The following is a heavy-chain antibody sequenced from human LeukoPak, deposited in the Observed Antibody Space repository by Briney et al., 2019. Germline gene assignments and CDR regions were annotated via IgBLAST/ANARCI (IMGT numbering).Heavy chain of an antibody. V-gene: IGHV4-34*01. D-gene: IGHD6-6*01. CDR2: INHSGST. Sequence: SETLSLTCAVYGGSFSGYYWSWIRQPPGKGLEWIGEINHSGSTNYNPSLKSRVTISVDTSKNQFSLKLSSVTAADMAVYYCARMGIAARGFDYWGQGTLVTVSS. CDR1: GGSFSGYY. CDR3: ARMGIAARGFDY. J-gene: IGHJ4*02.